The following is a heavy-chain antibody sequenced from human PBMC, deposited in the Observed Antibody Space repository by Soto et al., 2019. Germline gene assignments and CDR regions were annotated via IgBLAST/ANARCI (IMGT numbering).Heavy chain of an antibody. J-gene: IGHJ4*01. D-gene: IGHD6-13*01. V-gene: IGHV4-4*02. CDR3: ARSSAASGTYYFDY. Sequence: TSETLSLTCAVSGDSIIGTHWWSWVRRPPGKGLEFIGETHHSRGTNYNPSLRSRVTISLDKSKNQLSLILYSVTAADTGVYYCARSSAASGTYYFDYWGQGTLVT. CDR2: THHSRGT. CDR1: GDSIIGTHW.